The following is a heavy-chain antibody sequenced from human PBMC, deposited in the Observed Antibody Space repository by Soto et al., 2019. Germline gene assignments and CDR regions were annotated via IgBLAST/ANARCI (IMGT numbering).Heavy chain of an antibody. D-gene: IGHD3-22*01. CDR2: ISGSGGST. J-gene: IGHJ4*02. V-gene: IGHV3-23*01. Sequence: GGSLRLSCAASGFTFSSYAMSWVRQAPGKGLEWVSAISGSGGSTYYANSVKGRFTISRDNSKNTLYLQMNSLRAEDTAVYYCAKGTITMIVVVISDLDYWGQGTXVTVSS. CDR1: GFTFSSYA. CDR3: AKGTITMIVVVISDLDY.